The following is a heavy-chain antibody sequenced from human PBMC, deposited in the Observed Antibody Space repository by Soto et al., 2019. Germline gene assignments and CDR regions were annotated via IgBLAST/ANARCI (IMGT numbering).Heavy chain of an antibody. Sequence: EVQLLESGGTLVETGGSLRLSCTASGFTFSDSAMHWVRQAPGKGLEWVSSLKAGPEHHADSVTGRFTISRDNSRNTLYLQMNNPRSDDTAVYYCAKDGGEFINEFETWGQGTMVTVSS. D-gene: IGHD2-15*01. CDR2: LKAGPE. CDR1: GFTFSDSA. J-gene: IGHJ3*02. V-gene: IGHV3-23*01. CDR3: AKDGGEFINEFET.